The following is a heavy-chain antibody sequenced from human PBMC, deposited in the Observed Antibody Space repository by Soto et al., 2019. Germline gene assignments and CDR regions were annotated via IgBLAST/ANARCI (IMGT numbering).Heavy chain of an antibody. V-gene: IGHV3-23*01. Sequence: GGSLRLSCAASGFTFSSYAMSWVRQAPGKGLEWVSAISGSGGSTYYADSVKGRFTISRENSKNTLYLQMNSLRAEDTAVYYCAKDLQGYYYDSSGLNYWGQGTLVTVSS. CDR1: GFTFSSYA. D-gene: IGHD3-22*01. CDR2: ISGSGGST. J-gene: IGHJ4*02. CDR3: AKDLQGYYYDSSGLNY.